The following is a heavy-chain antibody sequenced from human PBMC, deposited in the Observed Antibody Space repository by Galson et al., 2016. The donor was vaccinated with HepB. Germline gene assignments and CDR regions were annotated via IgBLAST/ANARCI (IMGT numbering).Heavy chain of an antibody. CDR2: IIPIFGTT. J-gene: IGHJ3*02. CDR3: AREPKSVVVVKAAFDI. CDR1: GGTFSSYA. D-gene: IGHD2-15*01. V-gene: IGHV1-69*13. Sequence: SVKVSCKASGGTFSSYAIGWVRQAPGQGLELMGTIIPIFGTTNYAQKFQGRVTITADQSTTTAYMELSALTSEDTAVYYCAREPKSVVVVKAAFDIWGQGTRVTVSS.